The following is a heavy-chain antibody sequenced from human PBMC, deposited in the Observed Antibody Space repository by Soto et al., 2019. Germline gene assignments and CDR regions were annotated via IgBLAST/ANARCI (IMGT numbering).Heavy chain of an antibody. V-gene: IGHV1-69*12. CDR1: GGTFSIYA. CDR2: IIPIFATA. J-gene: IGHJ3*02. Sequence: QVQLVQSGAEMKKPGSSMKVSCKASGGTFSIYAINWVRQAPGQGLEWMGGIIPIFATANYAQKFQGRVTIIADESTITTYMELSSLRSEDTAVYYCATSRHCSTASCYAFDIWGQWTMVTVSS. D-gene: IGHD2-8*01. CDR3: ATSRHCSTASCYAFDI.